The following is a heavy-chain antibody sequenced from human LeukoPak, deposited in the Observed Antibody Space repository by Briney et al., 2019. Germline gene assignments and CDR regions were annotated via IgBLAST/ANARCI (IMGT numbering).Heavy chain of an antibody. D-gene: IGHD3-22*01. CDR3: ARRSRHDSSGYYFFDY. Sequence: PSETLSLTCTVSGGSISSYYWSWIRQPPGKGLEWIGYIYYSGSTNYNPSLKSRVTISVDTSKNQFSLKLSSVTAADTAVYYCARRSRHDSSGYYFFDYWGQGTLVTVSS. CDR1: GGSISSYY. V-gene: IGHV4-59*08. CDR2: IYYSGST. J-gene: IGHJ4*02.